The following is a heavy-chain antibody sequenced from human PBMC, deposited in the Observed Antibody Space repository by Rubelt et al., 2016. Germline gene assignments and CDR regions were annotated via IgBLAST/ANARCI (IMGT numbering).Heavy chain of an antibody. J-gene: IGHJ6*02. CDR3: ARQASDTAPTLYYYYGMDV. V-gene: IGHV4-59*08. CDR2: IYYSGST. Sequence: QVQLQESGPGLVKPSETLSLTCTVSGGSIDNYHWNWIRQPPGKGLEWIGYIYYSGSTNYNPSLKSRVTISVDTSKNQFALKLSLVTAADTAVYYCARQASDTAPTLYYYYGMDVWGQGTTVTVSS. D-gene: IGHD5-18*01. CDR1: GGSIDNYH.